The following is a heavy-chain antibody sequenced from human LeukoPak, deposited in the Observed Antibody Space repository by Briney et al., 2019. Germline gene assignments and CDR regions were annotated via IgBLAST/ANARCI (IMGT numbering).Heavy chain of an antibody. V-gene: IGHV3-30*18. D-gene: IGHD5-12*01. CDR1: GFAFSNAW. CDR2: ISYDGSNK. CDR3: AKDPGYVVIIPTFDY. J-gene: IGHJ4*02. Sequence: GGSLRLSCAASGFAFSNAWMNWVRQAPGKGLEWVAVISYDGSNKYYADSVKGRFTISRDNSKNTLYLQMNSLRAEDTAVYYCAKDPGYVVIIPTFDYWGQGTLVTVSS.